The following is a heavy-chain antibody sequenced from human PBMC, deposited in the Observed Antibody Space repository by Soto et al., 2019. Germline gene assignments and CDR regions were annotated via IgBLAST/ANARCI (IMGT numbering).Heavy chain of an antibody. Sequence: PSETLSLTCTASGGSISSGGYYWSWMRQHPGKGLEWIGYIYCSGSTYYNPSLKSRVTISVDTSNNQFSLKLSSVTAADTAVYYWATSRGTGTSPNDFHPWRQGTLVTVSS. J-gene: IGHJ1*01. CDR1: GGSISSGGYY. CDR3: ATSRGTGTSPNDFHP. V-gene: IGHV4-31*03. D-gene: IGHD3-10*01. CDR2: IYCSGST.